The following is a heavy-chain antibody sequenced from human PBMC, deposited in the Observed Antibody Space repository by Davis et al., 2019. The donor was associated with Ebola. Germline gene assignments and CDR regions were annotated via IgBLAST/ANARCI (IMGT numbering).Heavy chain of an antibody. CDR2: MNPNSGNT. Sequence: ASVKVSCKASGYTFTSYDINWVRQATGQGLEWMGWMNPNSGNTGYAQKFQGRVTITADESTSTAYMELSSLRSDDTAVYYCARGGFGDGYRAYYYYGMDVWGQGTTVTVSS. J-gene: IGHJ6*02. D-gene: IGHD5-24*01. CDR3: ARGGFGDGYRAYYYYGMDV. CDR1: GYTFTSYD. V-gene: IGHV1-8*01.